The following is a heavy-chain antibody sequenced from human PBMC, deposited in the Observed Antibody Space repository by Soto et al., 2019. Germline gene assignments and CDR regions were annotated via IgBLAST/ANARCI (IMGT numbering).Heavy chain of an antibody. CDR3: AKGFYDSWNFYYYYGMDD. J-gene: IGHJ6*02. D-gene: IGHD1-7*01. Sequence: PGGSLRLSCAASGFTFSSYAMSWVRQAPGKGLEWVSAISGSGGSTYYADSVKGRFTISRDNSKNTLYLQMNSLRAEDTAVYYCAKGFYDSWNFYYYYGMDDWGQGTTVTVSS. CDR1: GFTFSSYA. CDR2: ISGSGGST. V-gene: IGHV3-23*01.